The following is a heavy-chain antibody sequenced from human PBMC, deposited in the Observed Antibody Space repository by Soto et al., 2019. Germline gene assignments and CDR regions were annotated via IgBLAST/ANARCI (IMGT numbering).Heavy chain of an antibody. D-gene: IGHD6-13*01. CDR1: GGSISSYY. CDR2: MYYNGNS. V-gene: IGHV4-59*01. CDR3: ARDDPPHSSSWDIGFEY. Sequence: SETLSLTCTVSGGSISSYYWSWVRQPPGKGLEWIGYMYYNGNSKYNPSLKNRVTISLDTSKKQLSLKLSSVTAADTAVYYGARDDPPHSSSWDIGFEYWGQGILVTVSS. J-gene: IGHJ4*02.